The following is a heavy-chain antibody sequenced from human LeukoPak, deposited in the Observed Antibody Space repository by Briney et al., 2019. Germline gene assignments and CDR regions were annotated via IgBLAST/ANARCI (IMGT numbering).Heavy chain of an antibody. Sequence: GGSLRLSCAASGFTFSSYSMNWVRQAPGKGLEWVSYISSSSSTIYYADSVKGRFTISRDNAKNSLYLQMNSLRDEDTAVYYCARDWPPSYDSSGYYYHAFDIWGQGTMVTVSS. J-gene: IGHJ3*02. D-gene: IGHD3-22*01. CDR3: ARDWPPSYDSSGYYYHAFDI. CDR2: ISSSSSTI. V-gene: IGHV3-48*02. CDR1: GFTFSSYS.